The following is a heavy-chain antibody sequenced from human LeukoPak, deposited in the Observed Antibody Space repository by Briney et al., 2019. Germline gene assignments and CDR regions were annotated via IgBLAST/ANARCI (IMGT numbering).Heavy chain of an antibody. Sequence: KPSETLSLTCTVSGGSISSSSYYWGWIRQPPGKGLEWIGSIYYSGSTYYNPSLKSRVTISIDTSKNQFSLKLSSVTAADTAVYYCTRGLRTDSGYDEGEDHWGQGTLVTVSS. CDR1: GGSISSSSYY. V-gene: IGHV4-39*07. J-gene: IGHJ4*02. CDR2: IYYSGST. D-gene: IGHD5-12*01. CDR3: TRGLRTDSGYDEGEDH.